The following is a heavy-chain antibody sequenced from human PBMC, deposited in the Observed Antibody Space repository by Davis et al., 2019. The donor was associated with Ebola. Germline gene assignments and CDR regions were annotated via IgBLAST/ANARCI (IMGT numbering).Heavy chain of an antibody. CDR2: ISGSGGST. J-gene: IGHJ6*02. CDR3: TRGARILGVVTPQPKYYYYGMDV. CDR1: GFTFSSYA. D-gene: IGHD3-3*01. Sequence: PGGSLRLSCAASGFTFSSYAMGWVRQAPGKGLEWVSAISGSGGSTYYADSVKGRFTISRDNSKNTAYLQMNSLKTEDTAVYYCTRGARILGVVTPQPKYYYYGMDVWGQGTTVTVSS. V-gene: IGHV3-23*01.